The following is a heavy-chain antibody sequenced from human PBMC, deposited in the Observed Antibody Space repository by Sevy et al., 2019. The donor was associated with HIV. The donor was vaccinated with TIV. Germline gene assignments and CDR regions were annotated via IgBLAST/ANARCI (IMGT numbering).Heavy chain of an antibody. V-gene: IGHV3-7*01. Sequence: GGSLRLSCVASGFTFNTYWMTWVRQAPGKGLEWVANINPDGSEKDYVDSLKGRFTVSRDNAETSLYLHMNSLRVEDTAVYFCARLLWHVVVVPGITPGQYFDYWGQGTLVTVSS. CDR2: INPDGSEK. CDR1: GFTFNTYW. CDR3: ARLLWHVVVVPGITPGQYFDY. D-gene: IGHD2-21*01. J-gene: IGHJ4*02.